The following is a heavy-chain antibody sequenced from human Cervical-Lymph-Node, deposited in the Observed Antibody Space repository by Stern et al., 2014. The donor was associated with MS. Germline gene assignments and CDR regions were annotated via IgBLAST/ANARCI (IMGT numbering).Heavy chain of an antibody. CDR2: ITNVGST. J-gene: IGHJ4*02. CDR1: GFTVGGDY. CDR3: ARDTSSPERSDW. V-gene: IGHV3-53*01. Sequence: EVQLVESGGGVIQPGGSLRLSCTASGFTVGGDYMTWVRQAPGKGLEWVSLITNVGSTFYTDSVKGRFTISRDDSKNTVYLHMTSLRAEDTAMYYCARDTSSPERSDWWGQGTLVTVSS. D-gene: IGHD1-1*01.